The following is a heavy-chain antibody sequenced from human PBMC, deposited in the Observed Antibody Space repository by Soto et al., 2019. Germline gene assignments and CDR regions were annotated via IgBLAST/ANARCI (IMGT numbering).Heavy chain of an antibody. J-gene: IGHJ6*02. CDR3: AISGGIAVAGRGNLYYYGMDV. CDR1: GGTFSSYA. CDR2: IIPIFGTA. Sequence: ASVKVSCKASGGTFSSYAISWVRQAPGQGLEWMGGIIPIFGTANYAQKFQGRVTITADESTSTAYMELSSLRSEDTAVYYCAISGGIAVAGRGNLYYYGMDVWGQGTTVTVSS. D-gene: IGHD6-19*01. V-gene: IGHV1-69*13.